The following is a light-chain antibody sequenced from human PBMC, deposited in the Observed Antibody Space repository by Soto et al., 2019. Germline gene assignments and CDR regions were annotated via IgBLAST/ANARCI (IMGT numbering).Light chain of an antibody. CDR1: QSISNY. CDR2: IAS. CDR3: QQSDSTPYT. V-gene: IGKV1-39*01. J-gene: IGKJ2*01. Sequence: DIHMTQSPSSLSASVGDRVTITCRASQSISNYLNWYQQKPGKAPNLLIYIASNLHSGVPSRFSGSDSETEFTHPNSSLQPEDFATYYCQQSDSTPYTFGQGTKLAIK.